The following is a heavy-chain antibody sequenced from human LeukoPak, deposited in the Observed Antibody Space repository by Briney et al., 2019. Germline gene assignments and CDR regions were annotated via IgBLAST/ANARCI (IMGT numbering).Heavy chain of an antibody. V-gene: IGHV3-7*01. D-gene: IGHD3-10*01. CDR1: AFTFSNYW. CDR3: ARDRGYPTFDY. CDR2: IKEDGSEI. J-gene: IGHJ4*02. Sequence: GGSLRLSCAASAFTFSNYWMSWVRQAPGKGLEWVANIKEDGSEINYVDSVKGRFTISRDNAKNSLYLQMNSLRVDDTAVYYCARDRGYPTFDYWGQGTLVTVSS.